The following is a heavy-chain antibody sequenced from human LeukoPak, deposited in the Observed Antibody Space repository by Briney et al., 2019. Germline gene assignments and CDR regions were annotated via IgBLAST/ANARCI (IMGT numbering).Heavy chain of an antibody. CDR1: GGTFSSYA. D-gene: IGHD3-22*01. CDR3: ARHGVPFSSGSYFDY. CDR2: IIPIFGTA. V-gene: IGHV1-69*05. Sequence: SVKVSCKASGGTFSSYAISWVRQAPGQGLEWMGGIIPIFGTANHAQKFQGRVTITTDESTSTAYMELSSLRSEDTAVYYCARHGVPFSSGSYFDYWGQGTLVTVSS. J-gene: IGHJ4*02.